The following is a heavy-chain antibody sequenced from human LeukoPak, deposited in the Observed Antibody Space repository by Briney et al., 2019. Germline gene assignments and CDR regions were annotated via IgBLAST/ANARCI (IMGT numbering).Heavy chain of an antibody. Sequence: PGRSLRLSCAASGFTFSSYAMHWVRQAPGKGLEWVAVISYDGSNKYYADSVKGRFTISRDNSKNTLYLQMNSLRAEDTAVYYCARDAGITILLFYFDNWGQGTLVTVSS. CDR3: ARDAGITILLFYFDN. CDR2: ISYDGSNK. CDR1: GFTFSSYA. D-gene: IGHD3-3*01. V-gene: IGHV3-30*01. J-gene: IGHJ4*02.